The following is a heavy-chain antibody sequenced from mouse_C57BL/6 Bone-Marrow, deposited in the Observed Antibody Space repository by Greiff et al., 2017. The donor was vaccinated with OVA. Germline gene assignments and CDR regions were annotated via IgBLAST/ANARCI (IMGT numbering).Heavy chain of an antibody. V-gene: IGHV2-2*01. Sequence: VQLMESGPGLVQPSQSLSITCTVSGFSLTSYGVHWVRQSPGKGLEWLGVIWSGGSTDYNAAFISRLSISKDNSKSQVFFKMNSLQADDTAIYYCAGLDYYGSRNWYFDVWGTGTTVTVSS. CDR2: IWSGGST. CDR1: GFSLTSYG. CDR3: AGLDYYGSRNWYFDV. J-gene: IGHJ1*03. D-gene: IGHD1-1*01.